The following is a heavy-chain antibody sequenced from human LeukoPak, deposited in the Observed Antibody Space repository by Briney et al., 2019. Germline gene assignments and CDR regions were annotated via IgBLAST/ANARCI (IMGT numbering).Heavy chain of an antibody. CDR2: INHSGST. J-gene: IGHJ5*02. Sequence: SETLSLTCAVYGGSFSGYYWSWIRQPPGQGLEWVGEINHSGSTNYNPSLKSRVTISVDTSKNQFSLKLSSVTAADTAVYYCARGPESIAAATPFDRWGQGTLVTVCS. CDR3: ARGPESIAAATPFDR. D-gene: IGHD6-13*01. CDR1: GGSFSGYY. V-gene: IGHV4-34*01.